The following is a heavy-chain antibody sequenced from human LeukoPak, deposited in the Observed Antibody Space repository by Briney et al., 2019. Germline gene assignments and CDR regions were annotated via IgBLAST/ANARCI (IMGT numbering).Heavy chain of an antibody. Sequence: GGSLRLSCVVSGFILSSQWMHWVRQAPGKGLVWVSLIKTDGSSTNYADSVKGRFTVSRDDAKNTLYLQMSSLRAEDTAMYYCHPLAYISDWGQGTLVTVSS. J-gene: IGHJ4*02. V-gene: IGHV3-74*01. CDR2: IKTDGSST. CDR1: GFILSSQW. CDR3: HPLAYISD. D-gene: IGHD6-19*01.